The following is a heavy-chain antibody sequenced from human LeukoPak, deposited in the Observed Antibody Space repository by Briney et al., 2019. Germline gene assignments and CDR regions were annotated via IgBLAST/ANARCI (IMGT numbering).Heavy chain of an antibody. CDR3: ARLAGVPAADTTSYYMDV. V-gene: IGHV1-69*05. CDR1: VGSFSSYA. Sequence: SVNVSCKASVGSFSSYAISWVRQAPGQGLEWVGGNNPIIGTANYAQKFQGRVTITTDESTSTAYMELSSLRSEDTAVYYCARLAGVPAADTTSYYMDVWGKRTTLTVSS. J-gene: IGHJ6*03. CDR2: NNPIIGTA. D-gene: IGHD2-2*01.